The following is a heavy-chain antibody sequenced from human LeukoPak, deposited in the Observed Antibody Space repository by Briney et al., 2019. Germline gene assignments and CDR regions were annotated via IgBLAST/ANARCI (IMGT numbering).Heavy chain of an antibody. J-gene: IGHJ6*03. CDR1: GGSISSSSYY. Sequence: SETLSLTCTVSGGSISSSSYYWGWIRQPPGKGLEWIGSIYYSGSTYYNPSLKSRVTISVDTSKNQFSLKLSYVTAADTAVYYCARTIMITFGGVIAYYMDVWGKGTTVTVSS. D-gene: IGHD3-16*02. CDR3: ARTIMITFGGVIAYYMDV. CDR2: IYYSGST. V-gene: IGHV4-39*01.